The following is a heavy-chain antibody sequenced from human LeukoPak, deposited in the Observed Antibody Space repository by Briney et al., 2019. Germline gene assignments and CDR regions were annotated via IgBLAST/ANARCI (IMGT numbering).Heavy chain of an antibody. J-gene: IGHJ6*03. CDR3: ARDGYYDFWSGSYYYMDV. V-gene: IGHV3-30*03. Sequence: GGSLRLSCAASGFTFSSYGMHWVRQAPGKGLEWVAVISYDGSNKYYADSVKGRFTISRGNAKNSLYLQMNSLRAEDTAVYYCARDGYYDFWSGSYYYMDVWGKGTTVTVSS. CDR2: ISYDGSNK. D-gene: IGHD3-3*01. CDR1: GFTFSSYG.